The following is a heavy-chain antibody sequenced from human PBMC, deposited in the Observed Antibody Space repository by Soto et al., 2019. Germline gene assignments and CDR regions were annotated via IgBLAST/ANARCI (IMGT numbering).Heavy chain of an antibody. CDR1: SGSISSSNW. CDR3: ARERGPRTTHFGSDAFDI. CDR2: IYHSGST. Sequence: SETLSLTCAVSSGSISSSNWWSWVRQPPGKGLEWIGEIYHSGSTNYNPSLKSRVTISVDKSKNQFSLKLSSVTAADTAVYYCARERGPRTTHFGSDAFDIWGQGTMVTVSS. V-gene: IGHV4-4*02. J-gene: IGHJ3*02. D-gene: IGHD4-17*01.